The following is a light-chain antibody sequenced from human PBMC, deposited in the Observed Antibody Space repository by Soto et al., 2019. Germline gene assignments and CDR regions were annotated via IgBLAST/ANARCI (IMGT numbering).Light chain of an antibody. Sequence: EIVLTQSPGTRTLSPGERATLSCRASQSVSSSYLAWYQQKPGQAPRLLIYGASTRAPGFPARFSGSGSGTDFTLTISSLQSEDFAVYYCQQYNNWPWTFGQGTKVDIK. CDR1: QSVSSSY. V-gene: IGKV3-15*01. J-gene: IGKJ1*01. CDR2: GAS. CDR3: QQYNNWPWT.